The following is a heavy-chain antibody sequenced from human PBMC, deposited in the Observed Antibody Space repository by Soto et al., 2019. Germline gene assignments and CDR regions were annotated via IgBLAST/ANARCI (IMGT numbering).Heavy chain of an antibody. CDR2: ITPNSGGT. J-gene: IGHJ5*02. D-gene: IGHD6-13*01. Sequence: QVQLVQSGAEVKKPGATVKVSCKASGYTFTDYFIHWVRQVPGHGLEWMGWITPNSGGTNYAQQFRGRVTMTRDTSITTAYMELSSLRSDDTAVYYCARDETSAGTGFDPWGQGTLVTVSS. CDR3: ARDETSAGTGFDP. V-gene: IGHV1-2*02. CDR1: GYTFTDYF.